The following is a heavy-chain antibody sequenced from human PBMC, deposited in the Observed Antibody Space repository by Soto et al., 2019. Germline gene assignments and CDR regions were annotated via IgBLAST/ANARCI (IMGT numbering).Heavy chain of an antibody. CDR3: ARERWGSGSRWFDP. J-gene: IGHJ5*02. D-gene: IGHD6-19*01. V-gene: IGHV1-3*05. CDR2: INVGNGNT. Sequence: QVKSVQSGAEEKKPGASVKVSCKASGYTFTSYSMHWVRQAPGQRLEWMGWINVGNGNTKYSQKFQGRVTITTDTSASTAYMELSSLTSEDTAVYYCARERWGSGSRWFDPWGQGTLVTVSS. CDR1: GYTFTSYS.